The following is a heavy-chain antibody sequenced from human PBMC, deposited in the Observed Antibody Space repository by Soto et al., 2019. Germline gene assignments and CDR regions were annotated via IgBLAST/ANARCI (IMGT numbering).Heavy chain of an antibody. D-gene: IGHD2-8*02. CDR2: ISDSGST. J-gene: IGHJ4*02. V-gene: IGHV4-39*01. Sequence: QLHLQESGPGLVKPSETLSLTCTVSGGSISSSSYYWDWIRQPPGKGLEWIGSISDSGSTDYNPSLKSRVTISLDTSKNQFSLELSSVTAADTAVYYCTRRLVCCGLDYWGQGALVTVSS. CDR1: GGSISSSSYY. CDR3: TRRLVCCGLDY.